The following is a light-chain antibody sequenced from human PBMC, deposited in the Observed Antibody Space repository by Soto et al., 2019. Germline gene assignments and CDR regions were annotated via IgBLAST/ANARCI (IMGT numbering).Light chain of an antibody. CDR1: NIGSKS. CDR2: YDN. V-gene: IGLV3-21*04. CDR3: QVWDSSSDRVV. Sequence: SYELTQPPSVSVAPGKTARITCGGNNIGSKSVHWYQQKPGQAPVLVIYYDNDRPSGIPERFSGSNSGNAATLTSSRVEAGDEADYYCQVWDSSSDRVVFGGGTKLTV. J-gene: IGLJ2*01.